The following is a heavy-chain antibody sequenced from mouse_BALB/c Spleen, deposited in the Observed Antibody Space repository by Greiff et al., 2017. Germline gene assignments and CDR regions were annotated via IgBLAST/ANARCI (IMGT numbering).Heavy chain of an antibody. CDR2: ISSGSSTI. V-gene: IGHV5-17*02. D-gene: IGHD1-1*01. CDR1: GFTFSSFG. CDR3: AKSPSYGSGYYFDY. J-gene: IGHJ2*01. Sequence: EVKLQESGGGLVQPGGSRKLSCAASGFTFSSFGMHWVRQAPEKGLEWVAYISSGSSTIYYADTVKGRFTISRDNPKNTLFLQMTSLRSEDTAMYYGAKSPSYGSGYYFDYWGQGTTLTVSS.